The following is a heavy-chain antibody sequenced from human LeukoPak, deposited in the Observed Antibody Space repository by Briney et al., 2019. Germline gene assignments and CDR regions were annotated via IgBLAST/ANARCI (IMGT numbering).Heavy chain of an antibody. V-gene: IGHV3-48*03. D-gene: IGHD2-21*01. CDR2: ISSSGSTI. Sequence: GGSLRLSCAASGFTFSSYDMDWVRQAPGKGLEWLSYISSSGSTIHYSDSVKGRLTISRDNAKNSLYLQMNSLRAEDTAVYYCARSRIPDAFEVRGQGTMVTVSS. CDR1: GFTFSSYD. J-gene: IGHJ3*01. CDR3: ARSRIPDAFEV.